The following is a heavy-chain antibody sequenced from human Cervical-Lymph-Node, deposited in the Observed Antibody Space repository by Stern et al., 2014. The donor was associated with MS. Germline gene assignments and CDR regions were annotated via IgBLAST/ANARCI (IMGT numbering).Heavy chain of an antibody. CDR2: LFPNDEK. CDR3: ARMSGSILYAWANYFDY. V-gene: IGHV2-26*01. Sequence: QITLKESGPTLVKPTETLTLTCTVSGFSLSNARMGVSWIRQPPGKALEWLAHLFPNDEKSYRTSLKSRLTISKDTSKSQVVLTVTNMDPVDTATYYCARMSGSILYAWANYFDYWGQGILVIVSS. CDR1: GFSLSNARMG. J-gene: IGHJ4*02. D-gene: IGHD3-16*01.